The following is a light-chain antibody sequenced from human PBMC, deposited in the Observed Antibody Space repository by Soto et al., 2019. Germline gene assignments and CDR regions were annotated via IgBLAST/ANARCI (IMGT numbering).Light chain of an antibody. CDR2: EVS. V-gene: IGLV2-14*01. J-gene: IGLJ1*01. CDR3: SSYTSSTTLFYV. Sequence: QSVLTQPASVSGSPGQSITISCTGTSSDVGGYDYVSRYQQHPGKAPKLMISEVSNRPSGVSNRFSGSKSGNTASLTISGLQAEDEADYYCSSYTSSTTLFYVFGTGTRSPS. CDR1: SSDVGGYDY.